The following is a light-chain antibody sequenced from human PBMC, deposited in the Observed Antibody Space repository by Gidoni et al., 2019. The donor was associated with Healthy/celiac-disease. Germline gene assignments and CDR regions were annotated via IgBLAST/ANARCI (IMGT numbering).Light chain of an antibody. CDR2: DAS. CDR1: QSVSSY. V-gene: IGKV3-11*01. J-gene: IGKJ4*01. Sequence: ELVLTQSPATLSLSPGERATLSCRASQSVSSYLAWYQQKPGQAPRLLIYDASNRATGIPARFSGSGSGTDFTLTISSLEPEDFAVYYCQQRSNWPGLTFXGXTKVXIK. CDR3: QQRSNWPGLT.